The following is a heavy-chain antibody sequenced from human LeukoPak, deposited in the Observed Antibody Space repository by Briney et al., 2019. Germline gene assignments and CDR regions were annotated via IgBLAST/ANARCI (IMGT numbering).Heavy chain of an antibody. J-gene: IGHJ4*02. V-gene: IGHV3-23*01. CDR3: SRIKYGGNSGYHFDY. Sequence: GGSLTLSRSASGFNYNYFAMSWLRQAPEKRLAWVSTIDDSGGGGSYADSVRGRFTISRDNSKNIVYLQMHSLRVDDSAVYYCSRIKYGGNSGYHFDYWGQGTLVTVSS. D-gene: IGHD4-23*01. CDR2: IDDSGGGG. CDR1: GFNYNYFA.